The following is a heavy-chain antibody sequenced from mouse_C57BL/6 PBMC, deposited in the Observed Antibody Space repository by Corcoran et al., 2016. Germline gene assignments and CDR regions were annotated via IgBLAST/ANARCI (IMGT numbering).Heavy chain of an antibody. CDR2: IYPNNGGN. Sequence: EVHLQQSGPELVKTGASAKMSCKASGYTFTDYYKHWVEQSHGKSLEWMGYIYPNNGGNGYNQKFKGKATLTVDKSSSTAYMELRSLTSEDSAVYYCARSGDYEAMDYWGQGTSVTVSS. J-gene: IGHJ4*01. CDR3: ARSGDYEAMDY. V-gene: IGHV1-34*01. D-gene: IGHD2-3*01. CDR1: GYTFTDYY.